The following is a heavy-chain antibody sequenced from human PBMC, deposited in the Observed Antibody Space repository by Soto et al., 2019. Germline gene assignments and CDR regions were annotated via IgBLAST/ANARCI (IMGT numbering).Heavy chain of an antibody. CDR2: IYAGGNT. J-gene: IGHJ4*02. Sequence: SLRLSCAASGFTVSSNYMSWVRQAPGKGREWVSVIYAGGNTYYADSVKGRFTISRDNSKNTLFLQMNSLRAEDTAVYYCARSGNIVIIPAADWGQGPLVTVSS. V-gene: IGHV3-53*01. D-gene: IGHD2-2*01. CDR1: GFTVSSNY. CDR3: ARSGNIVIIPAAD.